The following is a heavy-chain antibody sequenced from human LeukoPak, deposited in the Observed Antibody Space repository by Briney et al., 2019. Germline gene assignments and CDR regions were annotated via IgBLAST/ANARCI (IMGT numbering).Heavy chain of an antibody. CDR2: INHSGST. J-gene: IGHJ4*02. Sequence: TSETLSLTCAVYGGSFSGYYWSWIRQPPGKGLEWIGEINHSGSTNYNPSLKSRVTISVDTSKNQFSLKLSSVTAADTAVYYCARVGGSSGYGYWGQGTLVTVSS. V-gene: IGHV4-34*01. CDR1: GGSFSGYY. D-gene: IGHD3-22*01. CDR3: ARVGGSSGYGY.